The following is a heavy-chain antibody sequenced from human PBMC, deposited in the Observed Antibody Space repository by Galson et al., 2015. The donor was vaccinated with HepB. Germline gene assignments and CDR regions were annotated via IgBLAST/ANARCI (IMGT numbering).Heavy chain of an antibody. V-gene: IGHV3-23*01. J-gene: IGHJ4*02. CDR2: ISGSGVIT. D-gene: IGHD6-19*01. CDR1: GITFSSYA. Sequence: SLRLSCAASGITFSSYAMSWVRQVLGKGLERVSGISGSGVITYYAESVKGRFTISRDNSKNTLYLQMKSLTVEDTAVYYCAKEPRSTGWYGFDYWGQGTLVTVSS. CDR3: AKEPRSTGWYGFDY.